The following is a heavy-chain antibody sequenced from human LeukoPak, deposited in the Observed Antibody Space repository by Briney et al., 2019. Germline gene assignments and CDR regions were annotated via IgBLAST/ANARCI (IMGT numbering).Heavy chain of an antibody. CDR2: INHSGST. Sequence: SETLSLXCAVYGGSCSGYYWSWIRQPPGKGLEWIGEINHSGSTNYNPSLKSRVTISVDTSKNQFSLKLSSVTAADTAVYYCARLEYSYGLNDYWGQGTLVTVSS. CDR1: GGSCSGYY. J-gene: IGHJ4*02. CDR3: ARLEYSYGLNDY. V-gene: IGHV4-34*01. D-gene: IGHD5-18*01.